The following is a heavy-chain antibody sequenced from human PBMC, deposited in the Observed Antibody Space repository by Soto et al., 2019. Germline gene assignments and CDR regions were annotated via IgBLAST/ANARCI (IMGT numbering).Heavy chain of an antibody. CDR1: GGSISSGGYY. V-gene: IGHV4-31*03. CDR3: AREPRA. J-gene: IGHJ5*02. Sequence: HVQMQASGPGLGKPSQTLSLTCIVSGGSISSGGYYWNCLRQHPGKGLGWIRYIYYSGSTSNNPSLKSRVTISVDTTKNQFSLKLSSVTAADTAVYYCAREPRAWGQGTLVTVSS. CDR2: IYYSGST.